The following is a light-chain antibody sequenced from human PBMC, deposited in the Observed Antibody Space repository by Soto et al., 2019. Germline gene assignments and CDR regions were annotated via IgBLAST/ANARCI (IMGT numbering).Light chain of an antibody. V-gene: IGKV3-20*01. Sequence: EIVLTQSPGTLSLSPGERATLSCRASQSVSSSYLAWYQQKPGQTPRLLIYGASSRATGIPDRFSGGGSVTDFTLTISRLEPEDFAVYYCEQCGSSPRTFGEGTKVEIK. CDR1: QSVSSSY. J-gene: IGKJ1*01. CDR3: EQCGSSPRT. CDR2: GAS.